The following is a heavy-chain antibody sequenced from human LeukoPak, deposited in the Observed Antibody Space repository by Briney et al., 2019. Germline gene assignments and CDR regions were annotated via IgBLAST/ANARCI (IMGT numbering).Heavy chain of an antibody. CDR1: GYTLTELS. D-gene: IGHD3-22*01. V-gene: IGHV1-24*01. CDR2: FDPEDGET. J-gene: IGHJ4*02. CDR3: ASRARYYDSSGYIFDY. Sequence: ASVKVSCKVSGYTLTELSMHWVRQAPGKGLEWMGGFDPEDGETIYAQKFQGRVTMTEDTSTDIAYMELSSLRSEDTAVYYCASRARYYDSSGYIFDYWGQGTLVTVSS.